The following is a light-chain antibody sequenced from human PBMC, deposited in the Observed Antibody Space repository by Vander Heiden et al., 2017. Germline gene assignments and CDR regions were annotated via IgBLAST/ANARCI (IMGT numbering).Light chain of an antibody. V-gene: IGKV1-5*03. J-gene: IGKJ2*01. CDR1: QSLSTW. CDR3: RQDNAYPYT. CDR2: ESS. Sequence: DIQLTQSPSSLSASVGDRVTITCRASQSLSTWLSWFQQRPGRAPTLLIYESSRRQAGVPSRFSGSGSATEFTLTITSLQPEDVSTYYCRQDNAYPYTFGQGTKLQIK.